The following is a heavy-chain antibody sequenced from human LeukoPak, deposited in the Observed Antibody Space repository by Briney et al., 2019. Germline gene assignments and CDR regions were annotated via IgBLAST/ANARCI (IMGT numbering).Heavy chain of an antibody. CDR2: ISAYNGNT. J-gene: IGHJ1*01. V-gene: IGHV1-18*01. Sequence: ASVKVSCKASGYTFTSYGISWVRQAPGQGLEWMGWISAYNGNTNYAQKLRGRVTMTTDTSTSTAYMELRSLRSDDTAVYYCARDSGSASGYYIEYFQHWGQGTLVTVSS. CDR1: GYTFTSYG. D-gene: IGHD3-22*01. CDR3: ARDSGSASGYYIEYFQH.